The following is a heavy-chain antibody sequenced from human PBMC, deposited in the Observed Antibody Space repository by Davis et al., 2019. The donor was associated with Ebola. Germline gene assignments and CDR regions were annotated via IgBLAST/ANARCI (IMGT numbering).Heavy chain of an antibody. CDR1: GFTFSSFG. J-gene: IGHJ6*04. CDR2: IPHVGSEK. V-gene: IGHV3-7*01. Sequence: GESLKISCETSGFTFSSFGMHWLRQAPGKGLEWVATIPHVGSEKYYVDSVKGRFTSSRDNAKNSVYLQMNSLRVEDTAVYYCARDWAGLDVWGRGTTVTVSS. D-gene: IGHD3-16*01. CDR3: ARDWAGLDV.